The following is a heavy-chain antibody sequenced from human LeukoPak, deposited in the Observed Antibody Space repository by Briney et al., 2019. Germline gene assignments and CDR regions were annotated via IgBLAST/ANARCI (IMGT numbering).Heavy chain of an antibody. V-gene: IGHV3-11*04. Sequence: GGSLRLSCAASGFTFSDYYMSWIRQAPGKGLEWVSYISSSGTTIYYADSVKGRFTISRDNAKNSLYLQMNSLRAEDTAVYYCARDLVAAAHGAFDIWGQGTMVTVSS. J-gene: IGHJ3*02. CDR2: ISSSGTTI. CDR3: ARDLVAAAHGAFDI. D-gene: IGHD6-13*01. CDR1: GFTFSDYY.